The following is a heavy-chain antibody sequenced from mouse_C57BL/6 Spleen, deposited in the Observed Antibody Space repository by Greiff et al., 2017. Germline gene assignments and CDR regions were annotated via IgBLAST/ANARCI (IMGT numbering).Heavy chain of an antibody. CDR3: AREGLGTDAMDY. V-gene: IGHV1-58*01. CDR1: GYSFPRYG. D-gene: IGHD3-3*01. CDR2: IYIGNGDT. J-gene: IGHJ4*01. Sequence: GAELVRPGSSVKMSCKISGYSFPRYGIHWVKQRPGQGLECVGYIYIGNGDTEYYEKLKGMATLTSDTSSSTAYMQLSSLTSEHSAIYFCAREGLGTDAMDYWGQGTSVTVSS.